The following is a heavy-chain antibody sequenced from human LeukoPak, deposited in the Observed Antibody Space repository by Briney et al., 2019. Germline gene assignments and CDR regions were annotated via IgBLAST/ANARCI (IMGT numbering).Heavy chain of an antibody. D-gene: IGHD6-13*01. CDR2: ISSSSSYI. J-gene: IGHJ4*02. Sequence: GGSLRLSCAASGFTFSSYSMNWVRQAPGKGLEWVSSISSSSSYIYYADSVKGRFTISRDNAKNSLYLQMNSLRAEDTAVYYCARRAIAAAGSRYYFDYWGQGTLVTVSS. CDR3: ARRAIAAAGSRYYFDY. CDR1: GFTFSSYS. V-gene: IGHV3-21*01.